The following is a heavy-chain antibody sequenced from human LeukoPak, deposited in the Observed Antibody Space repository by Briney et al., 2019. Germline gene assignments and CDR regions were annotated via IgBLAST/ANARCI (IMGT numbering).Heavy chain of an antibody. Sequence: GGSLRLSCVASGFYFSAYLMSWVRQAPGKGLEWVANIKQDGSQDFYLDSVKGRFTISRDNGNSSLYLHMSRLRVEDTAVYYCARDLKGFNLWGQGALVTVSS. J-gene: IGHJ5*02. CDR1: GFYFSAYL. CDR2: IKQDGSQD. CDR3: ARDLKGFNL. V-gene: IGHV3-7*04.